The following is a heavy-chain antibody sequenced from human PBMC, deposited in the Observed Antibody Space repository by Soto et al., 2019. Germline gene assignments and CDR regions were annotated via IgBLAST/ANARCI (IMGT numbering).Heavy chain of an antibody. V-gene: IGHV1-3*01. CDR3: ARGGAAAGRGESGWFDP. CDR2: INAGNGNT. CDR1: GYTFTSYA. Sequence: ASVKVSCKASGYTFTSYAMHWVRQAPGQRLEWMGWINAGNGNTKYSQKFQGRVTITRDTSASTAYMELSRLRSDDTAVYYCARGGAAAGRGESGWFDPWGQGTLVTVSS. D-gene: IGHD6-13*01. J-gene: IGHJ5*02.